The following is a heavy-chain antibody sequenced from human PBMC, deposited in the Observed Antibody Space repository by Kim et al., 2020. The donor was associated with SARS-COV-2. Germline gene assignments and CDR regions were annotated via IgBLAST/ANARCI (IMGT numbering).Heavy chain of an antibody. CDR1: GGSISSGGYY. CDR2: IYYSGST. Sequence: SETLSLTCTVSGGSISSGGYYWSWIRQHPGKGLEWIGYIYYSGSTYYNPSLKSRVTISVDTSKNQFSLKLSSVTAADTAVYYCARAPYSYGSNWFDPWGQGTLVTVSS. V-gene: IGHV4-31*03. J-gene: IGHJ5*02. D-gene: IGHD5-18*01. CDR3: ARAPYSYGSNWFDP.